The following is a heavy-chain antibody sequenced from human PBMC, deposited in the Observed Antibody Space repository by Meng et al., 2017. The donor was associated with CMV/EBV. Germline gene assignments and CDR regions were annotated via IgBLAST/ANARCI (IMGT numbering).Heavy chain of an antibody. CDR2: ISYDGSNK. D-gene: IGHD2-2*01. J-gene: IGHJ6*02. V-gene: IGHV3-30-3*01. CDR1: GFTFSSYA. Sequence: PGGSLRLSCAASGFTFSSYAMHWVRQAPGKGLEWVAVISYDGSNKYYADSVKGRFTISRDNSKNTLYLQMNSLRAEDTAVYYCARIGGYCSSTSCVGMDVWGQGTTVTVSS. CDR3: ARIGGYCSSTSCVGMDV.